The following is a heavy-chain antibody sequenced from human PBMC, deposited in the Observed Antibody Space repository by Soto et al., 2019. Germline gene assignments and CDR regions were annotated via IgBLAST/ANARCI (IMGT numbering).Heavy chain of an antibody. Sequence: PGGSLRLSCTASGFTFGDYAMSWVRQAPGKGLEWVGFIRSKAYGGTTEYAASVKGRFTISRDDSKSIAYLQMNSLKTEDTAVYYCTRAEHSSSWYDYYYGMDVWGQGTTVTV. CDR2: IRSKAYGGTT. V-gene: IGHV3-49*04. D-gene: IGHD6-13*01. CDR1: GFTFGDYA. CDR3: TRAEHSSSWYDYYYGMDV. J-gene: IGHJ6*02.